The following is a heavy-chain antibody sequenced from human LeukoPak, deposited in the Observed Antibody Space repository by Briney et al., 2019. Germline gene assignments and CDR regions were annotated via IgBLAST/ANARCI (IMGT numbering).Heavy chain of an antibody. CDR3: ARVSTTVAGSDYLDY. CDR1: GFTFSDHF. D-gene: IGHD6-19*01. Sequence: GGSLRLSCAASGFTFSDHFMDWVRQAPGKWLEWVGRIRKRPNSYTTEYAASVQGRFAISRDDSKNSLYLQMNSLKTEDTAVYYCARVSTTVAGSDYLDYWGQGTQVTISS. J-gene: IGHJ4*02. CDR2: IRKRPNSYTT. V-gene: IGHV3-72*01.